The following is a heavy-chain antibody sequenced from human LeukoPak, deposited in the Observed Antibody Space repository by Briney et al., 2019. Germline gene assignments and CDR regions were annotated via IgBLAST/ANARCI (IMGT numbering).Heavy chain of an antibody. CDR2: TYYRSKWYN. J-gene: IGHJ6*03. Sequence: SQTLSLTCAISGDSVSSNSAAWNWIRQSPSRGLEWLGRTYYRSKWYNDYAVSVKSRITINPDTSKSQFSLQLSSVTAADTAVYFCARDWGVEARPGYMDVWGKGTTVTVSS. CDR1: GDSVSSNSAA. V-gene: IGHV6-1*01. D-gene: IGHD6-6*01. CDR3: ARDWGVEARPGYMDV.